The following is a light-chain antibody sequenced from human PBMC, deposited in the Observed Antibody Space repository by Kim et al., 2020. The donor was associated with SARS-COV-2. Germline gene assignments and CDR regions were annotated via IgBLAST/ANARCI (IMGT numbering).Light chain of an antibody. CDR3: CSYAASSTLV. Sequence: QSALTQPASVSGSPGQSITISCTGTSSDVGSYNFVSWYQQHPGKAPKLMISEVNKRPSGVSNRFSGSKSGNTASLTISALQAEDEADYYCCSYAASSTLVFGGGTKLTVL. J-gene: IGLJ3*02. CDR1: SSDVGSYNF. V-gene: IGLV2-23*02. CDR2: EVN.